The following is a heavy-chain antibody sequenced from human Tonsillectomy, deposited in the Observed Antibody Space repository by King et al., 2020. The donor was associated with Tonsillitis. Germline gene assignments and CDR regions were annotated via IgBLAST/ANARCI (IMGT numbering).Heavy chain of an antibody. J-gene: IGHJ4*02. D-gene: IGHD2-15*01. Sequence: QLVQSGAEVRKPGASVTVSCKASGYTFTSYYIHWVRQAPGQGLQWMGAIDPSVGSTSYPQKFQGRVTMTRDTSTRTVYMELSSLRSDDTAVYYCARDPGTPFDYWGQGTLVTVSS. CDR1: GYTFTSYY. CDR3: ARDPGTPFDY. CDR2: IDPSVGST. V-gene: IGHV1-46*01.